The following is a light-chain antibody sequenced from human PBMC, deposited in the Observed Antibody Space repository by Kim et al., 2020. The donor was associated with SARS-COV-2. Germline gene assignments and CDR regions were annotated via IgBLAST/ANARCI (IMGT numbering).Light chain of an antibody. CDR1: QRVGSSF. V-gene: IGKV3-20*01. CDR3: QQYGTSPIT. J-gene: IGKJ4*01. CDR2: GAF. Sequence: EIVLTQSPGTLSLSPGERATLSCRASQRVGSSFLAWYQQSPGQAPRLLIYGAFTRASGIPDRFSGSGSGTDSTLTISRLEPEDFAVYYCQQYGTSPITFGGGTKVDIK.